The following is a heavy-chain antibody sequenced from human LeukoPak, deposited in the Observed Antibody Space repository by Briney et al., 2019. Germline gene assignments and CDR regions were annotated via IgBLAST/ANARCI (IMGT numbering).Heavy chain of an antibody. V-gene: IGHV1-8*01. CDR3: ARSHADYDDYYFDMDV. CDR1: GYTFTTYD. J-gene: IGHJ6*02. CDR2: MNPDNGDT. D-gene: IGHD4-17*01. Sequence: ASVNVSCTASGYTFTTYDVSWVRQAPGQGLEWMGWMNPDNGDTGYAQKFEGRVTMTRNTSINTAYMELSSLRSEDTAMYYCARSHADYDDYYFDMDVWGHGTTVTVSS.